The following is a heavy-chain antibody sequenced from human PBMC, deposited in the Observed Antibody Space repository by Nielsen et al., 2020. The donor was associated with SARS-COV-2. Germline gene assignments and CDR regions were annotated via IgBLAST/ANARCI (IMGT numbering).Heavy chain of an antibody. CDR1: GFSFNRYT. D-gene: IGHD6-19*01. V-gene: IGHV3-30*04. J-gene: IGHJ3*02. Sequence: GESLKISCAASGFSFNRYTMNWVRQAPGKGLEWVAVISYDGSNKYYADSVKGRFTISRDNSKNTLYLQMNSLRAEDTAVYYCARSSGSAFDIWGQGTMVTVSS. CDR3: ARSSGSAFDI. CDR2: ISYDGSNK.